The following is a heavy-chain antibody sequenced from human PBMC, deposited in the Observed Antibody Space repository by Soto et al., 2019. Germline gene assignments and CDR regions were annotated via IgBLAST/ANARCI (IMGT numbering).Heavy chain of an antibody. CDR3: AGFTYYDILTGYRAAFVI. D-gene: IGHD3-9*01. V-gene: IGHV4-59*01. Sequence: SETLSLTCTVSGGSISSYYWSWIRQPPGKGLERIGYIYYSGSTNYNPSLKSRVTISVDTSKNQFSLKLSSVTAADTAVYYCAGFTYYDILTGYRAAFVIWGQGTIVTVSS. CDR2: IYYSGST. J-gene: IGHJ3*02. CDR1: GGSISSYY.